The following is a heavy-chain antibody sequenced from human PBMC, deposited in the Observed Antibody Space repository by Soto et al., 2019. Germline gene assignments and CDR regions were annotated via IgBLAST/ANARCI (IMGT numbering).Heavy chain of an antibody. J-gene: IGHJ3*02. CDR3: AIFYRNAFDI. CDR1: GGSVSRDSYN. Sequence: LQLQESGPGLVKPSETPSLTCTVSGGSVSRDSYNWDWIRQPPGKGLEWIGTIYYSGSTDYNPSLKSRVTISEDTSNNQFSLKVTSVTAEDTAVYYCAIFYRNAFDIWGRGATLTVS. D-gene: IGHD2-8*01. CDR2: IYYSGST. V-gene: IGHV4-39*05.